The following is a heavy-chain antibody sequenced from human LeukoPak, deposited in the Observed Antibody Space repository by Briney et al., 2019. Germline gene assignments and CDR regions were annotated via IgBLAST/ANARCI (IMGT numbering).Heavy chain of an antibody. J-gene: IGHJ3*02. CDR1: GFTFNSYA. Sequence: GGSLRLSCAASGFTFNSYAMGWVRQAPGKGLEWVSVISGSGGSTYYAGSVKGRFTISRDNSKNTVYLQMNSLRAEDTAVYYCAKGDDCSSTSCYAFDIWGQGTMVTVSS. V-gene: IGHV3-23*01. CDR2: ISGSGGST. D-gene: IGHD2-2*01. CDR3: AKGDDCSSTSCYAFDI.